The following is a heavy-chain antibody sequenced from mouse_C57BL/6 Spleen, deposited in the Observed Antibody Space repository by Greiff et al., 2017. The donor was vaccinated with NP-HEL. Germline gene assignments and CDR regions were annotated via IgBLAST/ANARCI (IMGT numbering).Heavy chain of an antibody. CDR2: INPSTGGT. J-gene: IGHJ2*01. CDR3: ARGEEIFDY. CDR1: GYSFTGYY. Sequence: VQLKQSGPELVKPGASVKISCKASGYSFTGYYMNWVKQSPEKSLEWIGEINPSTGGTTYNQKFKAKATLTVDKSSSTAYMQLKSLTSEDSAVYYCARGEEIFDYWGQGTTLTVSS. V-gene: IGHV1-42*01.